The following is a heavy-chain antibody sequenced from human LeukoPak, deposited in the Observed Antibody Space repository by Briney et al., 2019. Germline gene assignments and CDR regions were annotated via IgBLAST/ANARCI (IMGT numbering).Heavy chain of an antibody. CDR2: IYYSGST. J-gene: IGHJ4*02. D-gene: IGHD3-22*01. CDR1: GGSISSYY. CDR3: ARSRLGYYDSSGYYLPTYFDY. Sequence: SETLSLTCTVPGGSISSYYWSWIRQPPGKGLEWIGYIYYSGSTNYNPSLKSRVTISVDTSKNQFSLKLSSVTAADTAVYYCARSRLGYYDSSGYYLPTYFDYWGQGTLVTVSP. V-gene: IGHV4-59*01.